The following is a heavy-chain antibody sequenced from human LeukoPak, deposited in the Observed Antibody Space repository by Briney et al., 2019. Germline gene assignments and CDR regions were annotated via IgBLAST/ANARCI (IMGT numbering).Heavy chain of an antibody. CDR2: ISFSGNYT. CDR1: GFTFSSYT. J-gene: IGHJ4*02. V-gene: IGHV3-21*01. CDR3: ARDRSNYFRY. D-gene: IGHD4-11*01. Sequence: GGSLRLSCEASGFTFSSYTMNWVRQAPGKGLEGVSSISFSGNYTFYADSVKGRFTISRDNAKNSLYLQMNALRAEDTAVYYCARDRSNYFRYWGQGIRVTVSS.